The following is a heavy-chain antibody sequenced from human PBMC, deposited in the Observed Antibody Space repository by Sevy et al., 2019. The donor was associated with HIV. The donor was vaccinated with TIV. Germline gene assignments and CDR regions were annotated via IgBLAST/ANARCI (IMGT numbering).Heavy chain of an antibody. CDR3: ARAEWDLLYYFDY. Sequence: GSLRLSCSASGFTFSSYSMNWVRQGPGKGLEWVSYISSSSSTIYYADSVKGRFTISRDNAKNSLYLQMNSLRDEDTAVYYCARAEWDLLYYFDYWGQGTLVTVSS. J-gene: IGHJ4*02. D-gene: IGHD1-26*01. CDR1: GFTFSSYS. CDR2: ISSSSSTI. V-gene: IGHV3-48*02.